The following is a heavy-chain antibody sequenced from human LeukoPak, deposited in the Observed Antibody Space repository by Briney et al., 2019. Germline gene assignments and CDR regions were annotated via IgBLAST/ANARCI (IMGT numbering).Heavy chain of an antibody. CDR2: IIPIFGTA. CDR1: GGTFSSYA. J-gene: IGHJ4*02. Sequence: ASVKVSCKASGGTFSSYAISWVRQAPGQGLEWMGGIIPIFGTANYAQKFQGRVTITADESTSTAYMELSSLRSEDTAVYYCARLGYCSSTSCYEEGLGYWGQGTLVTVSS. V-gene: IGHV1-69*13. D-gene: IGHD2-2*01. CDR3: ARLGYCSSTSCYEEGLGY.